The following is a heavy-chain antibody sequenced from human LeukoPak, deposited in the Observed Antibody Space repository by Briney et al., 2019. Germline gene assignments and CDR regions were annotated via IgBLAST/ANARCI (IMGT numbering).Heavy chain of an antibody. CDR2: IIHRGST. CDR1: GGSFSGYY. V-gene: IGHV4-34*12. Sequence: PSETLSLTCAVYGGSFSGYYWSWIRQPPGKGLEWIGEIIHRGSTNYNPSLKSRLTLSVDTSKDQFSLKLSSVTAADTAVYYCASGGWLFFDYWGQGTLVTVSS. CDR3: ASGGWLFFDY. J-gene: IGHJ4*02. D-gene: IGHD6-19*01.